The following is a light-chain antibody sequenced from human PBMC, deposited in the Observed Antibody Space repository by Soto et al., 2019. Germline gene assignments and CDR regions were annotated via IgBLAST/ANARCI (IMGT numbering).Light chain of an antibody. CDR3: QQYGSSPFT. Sequence: EVVLTQSPATLSVSPGDRATLSCRASQDIGSAVAWYHQRSGQAPRLLIFDASIRVPTTPARFSGSGSGTDFTLTISRLEPEDFAVYYCQQYGSSPFTFGPGTKVDIK. CDR1: QDIGSAV. J-gene: IGKJ3*01. V-gene: IGKV3-20*01. CDR2: DAS.